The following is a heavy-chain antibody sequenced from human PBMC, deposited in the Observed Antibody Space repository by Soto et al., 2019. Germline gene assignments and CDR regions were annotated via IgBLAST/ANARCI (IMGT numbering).Heavy chain of an antibody. CDR2: IYYSGST. CDR3: ARHMGSGWFDY. D-gene: IGHD6-19*01. Sequence: SETLSLTCTVSGGSISSYYWSWIRQPPGKGLEWIGYIYYSGSTNYNPSLKSRVTISVDTSKNQFSLKLSSVTAADTAVYYCARHMGSGWFDYWGQGTLVTVSS. V-gene: IGHV4-59*08. CDR1: GGSISSYY. J-gene: IGHJ4*02.